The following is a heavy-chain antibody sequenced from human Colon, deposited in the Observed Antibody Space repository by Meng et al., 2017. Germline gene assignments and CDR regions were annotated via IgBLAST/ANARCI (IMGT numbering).Heavy chain of an antibody. V-gene: IGHV4-31*03. J-gene: IGHJ4*02. D-gene: IGHD6-13*01. Sequence: QVQLQESGPGLVKPSQTLSLTCTVSGGSVSSGGYYWSWIRQRPGKGLEYIGYIFYTGSTYYSPSLKSRLTFSLDTSISTAYLQWSSLKASDTAIYYCARHNAGIAAADYWGQGTLVTVSS. CDR1: GGSVSSGGYY. CDR3: ARHNAGIAAADY. CDR2: IFYTGST.